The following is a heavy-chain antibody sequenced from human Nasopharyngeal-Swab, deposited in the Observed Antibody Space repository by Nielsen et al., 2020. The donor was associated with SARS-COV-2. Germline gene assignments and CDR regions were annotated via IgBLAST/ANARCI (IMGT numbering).Heavy chain of an antibody. J-gene: IGHJ4*02. CDR1: GFTFSTYS. CDR2: ISGSGTI. CDR3: ARDRYLAR. Sequence: GGSLRLSCAASGFTFSTYSMNWVRQAQGKGLEWISYISGSGTIYYTDSVKGRFTISRDNAKNSLYLQMNSLGAEDTALYYCARDRYLARWGQGTLVTVSS. V-gene: IGHV3-48*01. D-gene: IGHD3-16*02.